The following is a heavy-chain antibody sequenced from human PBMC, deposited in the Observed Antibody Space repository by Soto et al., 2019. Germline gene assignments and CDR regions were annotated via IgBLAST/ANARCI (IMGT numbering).Heavy chain of an antibody. CDR3: AVLDGAFDI. V-gene: IGHV3-48*03. D-gene: IGHD2-15*01. CDR1: GFTFSSYE. J-gene: IGHJ3*02. Sequence: GGSLRLSCAASGFTFSSYEMNWVRQAPGKGLEWVSYISSSGSTIYYADSVKGRFPISRDNAKNSLYLQMNSLRAEDTAVYYCAVLDGAFDIWGQGTMVTVSS. CDR2: ISSSGSTI.